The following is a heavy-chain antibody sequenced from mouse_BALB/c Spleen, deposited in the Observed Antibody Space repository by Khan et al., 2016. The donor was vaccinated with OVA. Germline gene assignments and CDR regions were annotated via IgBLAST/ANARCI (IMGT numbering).Heavy chain of an antibody. CDR1: GFSLTTYG. CDR3: ARIYDYDEGLAY. CDR2: IWSGGST. D-gene: IGHD2-4*01. J-gene: IGHJ3*01. V-gene: IGHV2-2*02. Sequence: QVQLQQSGPGLVQPSQSLSITCTVSGFSLTTYGVHWVRQSPGKGLEWLGVIWSGGSTDYNAAFISRLNLSKDKPKSQAFFKMNSLQANDTAIYYCARIYDYDEGLAYWGQGTLVTVSA.